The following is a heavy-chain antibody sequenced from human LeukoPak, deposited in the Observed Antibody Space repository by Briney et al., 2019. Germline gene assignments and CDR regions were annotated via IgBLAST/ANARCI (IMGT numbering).Heavy chain of an antibody. CDR2: IYPGDSDT. Sequence: GESLKISFKGSGXSFTSYCIGWVRQMPGKGLEWMGIIYPGDSDTRYSPSFQGQVTISADKSISTAYLQWSSLKASDTAMYYCARQDSSGYFSFDPWGQGTLVTISS. V-gene: IGHV5-51*01. CDR3: ARQDSSGYFSFDP. D-gene: IGHD3-22*01. CDR1: GXSFTSYC. J-gene: IGHJ5*02.